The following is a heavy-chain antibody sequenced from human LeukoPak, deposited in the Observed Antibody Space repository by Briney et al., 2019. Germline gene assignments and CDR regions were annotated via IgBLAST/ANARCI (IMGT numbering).Heavy chain of an antibody. J-gene: IGHJ4*02. CDR3: ARLGPRNSSGYYYY. V-gene: IGHV4-39*01. Sequence: PSETLSLTCTVSGGSVSSSSYFWGWIRQPPGKGLDWIGSIDDSGSTYYNPSLKSRVTISVDTSENQFSLRLSSVTAADTAVYYCARLGPRNSSGYYYYWGQGTLVTVSS. D-gene: IGHD3-22*01. CDR2: IDDSGST. CDR1: GGSVSSSSYF.